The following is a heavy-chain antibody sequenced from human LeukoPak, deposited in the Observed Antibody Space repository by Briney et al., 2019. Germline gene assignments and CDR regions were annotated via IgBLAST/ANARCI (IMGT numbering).Heavy chain of an antibody. V-gene: IGHV6-1*01. Sequence: SQTLSLTCAISGDSVSSNSAAWNWIRQSPSRGLEWLGGTYYRSKWYNDYAVSVKSRITINPDTSKNQFSLQLNSVTPEDTAVYYCARRTRPTMIVVVPRGGRWFDPWGQGTLVTVSS. CDR2: TYYRSKWYN. D-gene: IGHD3-22*01. CDR1: GDSVSSNSAA. J-gene: IGHJ5*02. CDR3: ARRTRPTMIVVVPRGGRWFDP.